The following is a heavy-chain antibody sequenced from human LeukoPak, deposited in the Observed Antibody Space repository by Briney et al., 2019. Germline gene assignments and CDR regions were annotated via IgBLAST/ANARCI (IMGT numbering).Heavy chain of an antibody. J-gene: IGHJ4*02. V-gene: IGHV4-59*08. CDR1: GGSISSYY. CDR3: AGLPANDYSPRIDY. D-gene: IGHD4-11*01. CDR2: IYCSGST. Sequence: SETLSLTCTVPGGSISSYYWSWIRQPPGEGLEWIGYIYCSGSTNYNPSLKRRVTISVDTNTNQSSLKLSSVPAADTAVYYCAGLPANDYSPRIDYWGQGTLVTVSS.